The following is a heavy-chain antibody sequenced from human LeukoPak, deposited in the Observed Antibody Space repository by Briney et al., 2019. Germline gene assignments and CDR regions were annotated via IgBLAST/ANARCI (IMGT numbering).Heavy chain of an antibody. CDR1: GGTFSSYA. Sequence: VASVKVSCQASGGTFSSYAISWVRQAPGQGLEWMGGIIPIFGTADYAQKFQGRVTITADESTSTAYMELSSLRSEDTAVYYCARVGSPRSFDYWGQGTLVTVSS. J-gene: IGHJ4*02. CDR3: ARVGSPRSFDY. V-gene: IGHV1-69*13. CDR2: IIPIFGTA.